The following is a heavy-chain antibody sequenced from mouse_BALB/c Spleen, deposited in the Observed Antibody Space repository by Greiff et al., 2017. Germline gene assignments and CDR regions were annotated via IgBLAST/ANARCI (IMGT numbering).Heavy chain of an antibody. CDR3: ARPEYGNPFAY. CDR2: ISSGGGST. Sequence: VESGGGLVKPGGSLKLSCAASGFAFSSYDMSWVRQTPEKRLEWVAYISSGGGSTYYPDTVKGRFTISRDNAKNTLYLQMSSLKSEDTAMYYCARPEYGNPFAYWGQGTLVTVSA. D-gene: IGHD2-10*02. J-gene: IGHJ3*01. CDR1: GFAFSSYD. V-gene: IGHV5-12-1*01.